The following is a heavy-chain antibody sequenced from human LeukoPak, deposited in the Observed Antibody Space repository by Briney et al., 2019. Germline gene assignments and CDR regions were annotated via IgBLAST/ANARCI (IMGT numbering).Heavy chain of an antibody. D-gene: IGHD1-26*01. J-gene: IGHJ4*02. V-gene: IGHV4-59*01. Sequence: SETLSLTCTVSGGSISSYYWSWIRQPPGKGLEWIGHIYDDGSTKYSPSLQSRLTLSVDTSKNHSSLKLSSVTAADTAVYYCARYSGNPTWFFDYWGQGTLVTVSS. CDR3: ARYSGNPTWFFDY. CDR2: IYDDGST. CDR1: GGSISSYY.